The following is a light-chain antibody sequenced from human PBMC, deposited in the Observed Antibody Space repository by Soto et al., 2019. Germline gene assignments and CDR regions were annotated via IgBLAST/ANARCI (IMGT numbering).Light chain of an antibody. CDR2: AAS. V-gene: IGKV1-39*01. CDR1: QSISNY. J-gene: IGKJ1*01. CDR3: QQSFGTPWT. Sequence: DIRMTQSPPSLSASIGDRVTITCRASQSISNYLNWYQQKPGKAPKLLIYAASSLQSGVPSRSRGSGSGTDFTLTVSSLQPEDFATYFCQQSFGTPWTFGQGTKVDI.